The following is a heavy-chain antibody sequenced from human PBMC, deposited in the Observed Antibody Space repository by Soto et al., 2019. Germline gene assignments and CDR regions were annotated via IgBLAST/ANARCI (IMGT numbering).Heavy chain of an antibody. Sequence: QVQLQESGPGLVKPSETLSLTCTVSGGSISNYYWSWIRQPPGKGLEWIGYIYYSGSTNYNPSLKSRVTISVDTSKNQFSLKLSSVTAADTAVYYCARSLATVTIDWGQGTLVTVSS. CDR1: GGSISNYY. CDR3: ARSLATVTID. V-gene: IGHV4-59*01. J-gene: IGHJ4*02. D-gene: IGHD4-17*01. CDR2: IYYSGST.